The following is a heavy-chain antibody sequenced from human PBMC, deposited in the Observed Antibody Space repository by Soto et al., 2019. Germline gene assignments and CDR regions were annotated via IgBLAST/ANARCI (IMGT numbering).Heavy chain of an antibody. Sequence: QVQLVQSGAEVKKPGASVKVSCKASGYTFTSYGISRVRQAPGQGLEWMGWISAYNGNTNYAQKLQGRVTMTTDTSTSTAYMELRSLRSDDTAVYYCARDADIVVVPAAMPFDYWGQGTLVTVSS. CDR2: ISAYNGNT. CDR1: GYTFTSYG. CDR3: ARDADIVVVPAAMPFDY. V-gene: IGHV1-18*01. D-gene: IGHD2-2*01. J-gene: IGHJ4*02.